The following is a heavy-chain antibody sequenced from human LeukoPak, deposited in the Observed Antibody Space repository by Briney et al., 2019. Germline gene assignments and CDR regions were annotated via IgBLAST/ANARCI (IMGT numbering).Heavy chain of an antibody. J-gene: IGHJ6*02. D-gene: IGHD2-2*01. CDR2: ISSSGSTI. CDR3: AREGCSSTSCHHYYGMDV. CDR1: GFTFSSYE. V-gene: IGHV3-48*03. Sequence: GWSLRLSCAASGFTFSSYEMNWVRQAPGKGLEWVSYISSSGSTIYYADSVKGRFTISRDNAKDSLYLQMNSLRAEDTAVYYCAREGCSSTSCHHYYGMDVWGQGTTVTVSS.